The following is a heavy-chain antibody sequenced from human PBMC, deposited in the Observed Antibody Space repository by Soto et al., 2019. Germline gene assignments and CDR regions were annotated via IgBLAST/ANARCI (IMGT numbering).Heavy chain of an antibody. CDR1: GFTFRIYA. D-gene: IGHD2-15*01. CDR2: ISYDGSNK. CDR3: ARGDREDIAVVIGARPGEYGVDV. J-gene: IGHJ6*02. Sequence: QVQLVESGGGVVQPGRSLRLSCAASGFTFRIYAMHRVRQAPGKGLECVAVISYDGSNKFYRDSVKGRFTISRDNSKNTLYLQINSLRYEDTAVYYCARGDREDIAVVIGARPGEYGVDVWGQGTTVTVSS. V-gene: IGHV3-30-3*01.